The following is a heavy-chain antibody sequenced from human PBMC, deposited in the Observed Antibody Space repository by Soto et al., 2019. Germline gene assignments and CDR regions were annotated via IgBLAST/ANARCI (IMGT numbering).Heavy chain of an antibody. D-gene: IGHD3-22*01. CDR3: ANEPLEDDSSGYYQSDDFDI. Sequence: GGSLRLSCAASGFTFSSYGMHWVRQAPGKGLEWVAVISYDGSNKYYADSVKGRFTISRDNSKNTLYLQMNSLRAEDTAVYYCANEPLEDDSSGYYQSDDFDIWGQGTMVTVSS. CDR1: GFTFSSYG. CDR2: ISYDGSNK. V-gene: IGHV3-30*18. J-gene: IGHJ3*02.